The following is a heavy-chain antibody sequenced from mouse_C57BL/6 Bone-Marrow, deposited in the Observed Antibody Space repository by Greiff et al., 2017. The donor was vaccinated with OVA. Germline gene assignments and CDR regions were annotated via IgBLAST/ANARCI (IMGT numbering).Heavy chain of an antibody. V-gene: IGHV1-63*01. Sequence: QVQLKESGAELVRPGTSVKMSCKASGYTFTNYWIGWAKQRPGHGLEWIGDIYPGGGYTNYNEKFKGKATLTADKSSSTAYMQFSSLTSEDSAIYYCALYDGYSSFADWGHVTLVTVSA. CDR3: ALYDGYSSFAD. J-gene: IGHJ3*01. CDR2: IYPGGGYT. D-gene: IGHD2-3*01. CDR1: GYTFTNYW.